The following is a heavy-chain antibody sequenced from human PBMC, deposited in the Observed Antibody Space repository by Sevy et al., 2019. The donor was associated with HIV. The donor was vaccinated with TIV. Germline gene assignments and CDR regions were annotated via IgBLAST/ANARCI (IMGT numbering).Heavy chain of an antibody. Sequence: GGSLRLSCAASGFSISGYGMYWVRQAPGKGLEWVAVIWYDGTNKEYADSVKGRFTISRDNSKNTLYLQMNSLRAEDTVVYYCAREDIRVAGIGYYFHSWGQGTLVTVSS. CDR3: AREDIRVAGIGYYFHS. CDR1: GFSISGYG. V-gene: IGHV3-33*01. CDR2: IWYDGTNK. J-gene: IGHJ4*02. D-gene: IGHD6-19*01.